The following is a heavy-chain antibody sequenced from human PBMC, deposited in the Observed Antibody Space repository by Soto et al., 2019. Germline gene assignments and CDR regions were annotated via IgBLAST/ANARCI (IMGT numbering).Heavy chain of an antibody. CDR3: ARDSDRTYLPDY. V-gene: IGHV3-73*01. Sequence: GGSLRLSCAASGFTFSGSAMHWVRQASGKGLEWVGRIRSKANSYATAYAASVKGRFTISRDDSKNTAYLQMNSLKTEDTAVYYCARDSDRTYLPDYWGQGTLVTVSS. J-gene: IGHJ4*02. CDR1: GFTFSGSA. CDR2: IRSKANSYAT. D-gene: IGHD3-22*01.